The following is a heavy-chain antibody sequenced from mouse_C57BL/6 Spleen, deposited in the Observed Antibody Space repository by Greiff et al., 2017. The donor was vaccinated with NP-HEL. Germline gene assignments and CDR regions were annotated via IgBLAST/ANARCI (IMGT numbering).Heavy chain of an antibody. V-gene: IGHV1-7*01. D-gene: IGHD2-2*01. CDR2: INPSSGYT. CDR3: ARFTMVTKDAMDY. CDR1: GYTFTSYW. J-gene: IGHJ4*01. Sequence: QVHVKQSGAELAKPGASVKLSCKASGYTFTSYWMHWVKQRPGQGLEWIGYINPSSGYTKYNQKFKDKATLTADKSSSTAYMQLSSLTYEDSAVYYCARFTMVTKDAMDYWGQGTSVTVSS.